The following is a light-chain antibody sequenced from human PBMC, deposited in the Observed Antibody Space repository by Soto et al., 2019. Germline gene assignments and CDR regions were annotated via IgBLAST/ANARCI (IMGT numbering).Light chain of an antibody. Sequence: DIEIPQSSLSLPVTPGEPTSISCRSSQILLHSNGYNYLDWYLQKPGQSPQLLIYLCSNRASGVPDRFSGSGSGKDFTLKISRVEAEDVGVYYCMQPRQSWPFGQRTKAAIK. CDR1: QILLHSNGYNY. CDR3: MQPRQSWP. J-gene: IGKJ1*01. V-gene: IGKV2-28*01. CDR2: LCS.